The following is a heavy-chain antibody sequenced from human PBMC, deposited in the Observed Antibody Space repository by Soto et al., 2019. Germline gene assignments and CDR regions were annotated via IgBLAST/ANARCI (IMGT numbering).Heavy chain of an antibody. D-gene: IGHD6-19*01. Sequence: QVQLVESGGGVVQPGRSLRLSCAASGFTFSSYGMHWVRQAPGKGLEWVAVISYDGSNKYYADSVKGRFTISRDNSKNTLYLQMNSLRAEDTAVSYCAKDNSRGSYRGLDYWGQGTLVTVSS. CDR1: GFTFSSYG. CDR3: AKDNSRGSYRGLDY. V-gene: IGHV3-30*18. J-gene: IGHJ4*02. CDR2: ISYDGSNK.